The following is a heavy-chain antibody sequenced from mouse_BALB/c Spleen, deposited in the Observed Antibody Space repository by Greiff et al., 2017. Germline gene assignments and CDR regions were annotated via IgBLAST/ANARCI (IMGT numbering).Heavy chain of an antibody. J-gene: IGHJ4*01. Sequence: VMLVESGPGLVAPSQSLSITCTVSGFSLTSYGVHWVRQPPGKGLEWLGVIWAGGSTNYNSALMSRLSISKDNSKSQVFLKMNSLQTDDTAMYYCARFFTTVVATPYYAMDYWGQGTSVTVSS. CDR2: IWAGGST. CDR3: ARFFTTVVATPYYAMDY. CDR1: GFSLTSYG. V-gene: IGHV2-9*02. D-gene: IGHD1-1*01.